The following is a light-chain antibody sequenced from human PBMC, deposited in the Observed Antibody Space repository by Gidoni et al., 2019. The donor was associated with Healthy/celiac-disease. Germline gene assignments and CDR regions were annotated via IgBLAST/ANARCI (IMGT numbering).Light chain of an antibody. V-gene: IGKV1-39*01. J-gene: IGKJ3*01. CDR2: AAS. Sequence: DIQMTQFPSSLFAAAGDRVTTPCRASQSISSYLKWYQQKPGKAPKLLIYAASSLQSGVPSRVSGSGSGTDFTLTISSLQPEDVATYYCQQSYSTPFTFXPXTKVXIK. CDR3: QQSYSTPFT. CDR1: QSISSY.